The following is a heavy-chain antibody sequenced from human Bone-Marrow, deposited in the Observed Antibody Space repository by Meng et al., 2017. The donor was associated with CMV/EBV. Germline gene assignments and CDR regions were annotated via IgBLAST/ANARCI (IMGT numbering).Heavy chain of an antibody. CDR3: AKDGGVVVVAATREVDY. Sequence: GESLKISCAASGFTFSGSAMHWVRQASGKGLEWVGRIRSKANSYATAYAASVKGRFTISRDDSKNTAYLQMNSLKTEDTAVYYCAKDGGVVVVAATREVDYWGQGTLVTVSS. CDR2: IRSKANSYAT. CDR1: GFTFSGSA. J-gene: IGHJ4*02. V-gene: IGHV3-73*01. D-gene: IGHD2-15*01.